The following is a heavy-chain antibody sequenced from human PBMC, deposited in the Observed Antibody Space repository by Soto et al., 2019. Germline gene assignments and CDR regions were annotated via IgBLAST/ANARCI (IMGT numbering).Heavy chain of an antibody. CDR3: ARDLSPPYSGSYYPY. J-gene: IGHJ4*02. CDR1: GFTFSSYW. Sequence: GGSLRLSCAASGFTFSSYWMSWVRQAPGKGLEWVANIKQDGSEKYYVDSVKGRFTISRDNAKNSLYLQMNSLRAEDTAVYYCARDLSPPYSGSYYPYWGQGTPVTVSS. V-gene: IGHV3-7*05. CDR2: IKQDGSEK. D-gene: IGHD1-26*01.